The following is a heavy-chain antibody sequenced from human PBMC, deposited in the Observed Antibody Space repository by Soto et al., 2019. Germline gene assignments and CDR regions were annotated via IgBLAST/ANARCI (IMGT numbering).Heavy chain of an antibody. CDR3: ARGAAVYRIIWYRY. D-gene: IGHD6-13*01. CDR1: GYTFTSYA. V-gene: IGHV1-3*01. J-gene: IGHJ4*02. CDR2: INAGNGNT. Sequence: GASVKVSCKASGYTFTSYAMHWVRQAPGQRLEWMGWINAGNGNTKYSQKFQGRVTITRDTSASTAYMELSSLRSEDTAVYYCARGAAVYRIIWYRYWGQGTLVTVSS.